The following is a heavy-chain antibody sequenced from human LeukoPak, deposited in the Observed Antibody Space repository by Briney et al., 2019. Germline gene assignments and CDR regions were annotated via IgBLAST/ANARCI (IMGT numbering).Heavy chain of an antibody. CDR1: GDDFSNFG. D-gene: IGHD1-14*01. V-gene: IGHV1-69*13. J-gene: IGHJ4*02. CDR2: IIPVFGTA. CDR3: AKRAYTPVLHYIES. Sequence: GSSVKVSCKASGDDFSNFGLTWVRQAPGQGLEWVGGIIPVFGTANYADSFQDRVTITADESTSTVYMELSSLRSEDTALYFCAKRAYTPVLHYIESWGQGTLVTVSS.